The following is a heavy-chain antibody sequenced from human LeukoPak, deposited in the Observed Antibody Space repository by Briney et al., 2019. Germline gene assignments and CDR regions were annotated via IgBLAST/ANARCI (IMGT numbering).Heavy chain of an antibody. J-gene: IGHJ2*01. CDR2: IYHSGST. CDR1: GGSISSSNW. D-gene: IGHD4-17*01. Sequence: SGTLSLTCAVSGGSISSSNWWSWVRQPPGKGLEWIGEIYHSGSTNYNPSPKSRVTISVDKSKNQFSLKLSSVTAADTAVYYCARDATTVTPYWYFDLWGRGTLVTVSS. CDR3: ARDATTVTPYWYFDL. V-gene: IGHV4-4*02.